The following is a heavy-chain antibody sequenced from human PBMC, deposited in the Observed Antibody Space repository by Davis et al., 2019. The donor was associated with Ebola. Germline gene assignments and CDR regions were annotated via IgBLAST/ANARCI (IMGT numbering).Heavy chain of an antibody. V-gene: IGHV1-46*03. Sequence: ASVKVSCKTSGNILSNTAISWVRQAPGQGLEWMGMINPNDGRTIYAQKFQGRVTVTRDTSTTTVYMDLSSLRSEDTALYYCTTPGGQDSGYDVFDIWGQGTMVTVSS. CDR3: TTPGGQDSGYDVFDI. CDR2: INPNDGRT. D-gene: IGHD5-12*01. J-gene: IGHJ3*02. CDR1: GNILSNTA.